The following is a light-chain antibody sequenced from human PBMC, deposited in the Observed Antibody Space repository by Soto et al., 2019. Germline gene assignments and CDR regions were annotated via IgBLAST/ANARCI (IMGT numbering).Light chain of an antibody. J-gene: IGKJ5*01. Sequence: EIVMGQCAATVGGCPGERATLSCRASQSIGSNLAWYQQKPGQAPRLLIYGASTRAAGIPDRFSGSGSGTAFTLTISSLEPEDFAVYYCQQYNNWPPTFGQGTRLEI. CDR2: GAS. CDR3: QQYNNWPPT. V-gene: IGKV3D-15*01. CDR1: QSIGSN.